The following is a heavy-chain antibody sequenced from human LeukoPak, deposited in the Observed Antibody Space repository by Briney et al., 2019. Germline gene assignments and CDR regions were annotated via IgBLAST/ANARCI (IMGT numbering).Heavy chain of an antibody. CDR1: GLTFSDYY. V-gene: IGHV3-11*03. J-gene: IGHJ5*02. CDR2: ISGSSGYT. CDR3: ARGVAAAGTRWFDP. D-gene: IGHD6-13*01. Sequence: GGSLRLSCAASGLTFSDYYMTWIRQAPGKGLEWVSYISGSSGYTNYADSVKGRFTISRDNARNSLYLQMNSLRAEGTAVYYCARGVAAAGTRWFDPWGQGTLVTVSS.